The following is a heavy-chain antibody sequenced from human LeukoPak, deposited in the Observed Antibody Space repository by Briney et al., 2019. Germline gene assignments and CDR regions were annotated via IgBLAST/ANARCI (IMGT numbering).Heavy chain of an antibody. CDR1: GFTFSSYG. V-gene: IGHV3-30*03. D-gene: IGHD3-10*01. J-gene: IGHJ6*04. CDR3: ARDRSVSRVITMVRGRYGMDV. CDR2: ISYDGSNK. Sequence: GGSLRLSCAASGFTFSSYGMHWVRQAPGKGLEWVAVISYDGSNKYYADSVKGRFTISRDNSKNTLYLQMNSLRAEDTAVYYCARDRSVSRVITMVRGRYGMDVWGKGTTVTVSS.